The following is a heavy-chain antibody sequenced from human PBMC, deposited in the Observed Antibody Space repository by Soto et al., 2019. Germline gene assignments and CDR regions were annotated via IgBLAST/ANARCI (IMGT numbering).Heavy chain of an antibody. CDR2: ISSSSRIT. J-gene: IGHJ6*02. V-gene: IGHV3-48*02. Sequence: LRLSCAASGFIFRSYSLNWVRQVPGKGLEWLSYISSSSRITYYADSVKGRFTVSRDNAKNSLYLQMNSLRDEDTAVYYCARDQDIVVAPGAYGMDVWGQGTTVTVSS. CDR1: GFIFRSYS. D-gene: IGHD2-2*01. CDR3: ARDQDIVVAPGAYGMDV.